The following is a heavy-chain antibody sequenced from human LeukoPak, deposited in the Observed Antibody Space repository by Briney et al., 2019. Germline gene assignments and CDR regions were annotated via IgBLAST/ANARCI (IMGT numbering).Heavy chain of an antibody. CDR1: GGTFSSYA. CDR2: IIPIFGTA. V-gene: IGHV1-69*05. Sequence: GAPVKVSCKASGGTFSSYAISWVRQAPGQGLEWMGGIIPIFGTANYAQKFQGRVTITTDESTSTAYMELSSLRSEDTAVYYCARGGQWLVFDYWGQGTLVTVSS. J-gene: IGHJ4*02. D-gene: IGHD6-19*01. CDR3: ARGGQWLVFDY.